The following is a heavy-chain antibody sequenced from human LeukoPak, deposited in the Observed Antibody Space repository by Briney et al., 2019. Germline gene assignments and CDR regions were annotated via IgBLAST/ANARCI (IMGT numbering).Heavy chain of an antibody. V-gene: IGHV1-69*13. Sequence: SVKVSCKASGGTFSSYAISWVRQAPGQGLEWMGGIIPIFGTANYAQKFQGRVTITADESTSTAYMELSSLRSEVTAVYYCATLDYYYDSSGYFIWGQGTLVTVSS. CDR3: ATLDYYYDSSGYFI. J-gene: IGHJ4*02. D-gene: IGHD3-22*01. CDR2: IIPIFGTA. CDR1: GGTFSSYA.